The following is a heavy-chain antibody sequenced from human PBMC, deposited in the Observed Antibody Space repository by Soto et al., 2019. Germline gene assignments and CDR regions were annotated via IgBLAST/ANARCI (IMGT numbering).Heavy chain of an antibody. D-gene: IGHD3-22*01. CDR2: LYHSGNT. CDR3: ARSPSGHYKGAEYLQH. J-gene: IGHJ1*01. CDR1: DGSISRGGYS. Sequence: SETLSLTCTVSDGSISRGGYSWSWIRQPPGKGLQWIGYLYHSGNTYYNPSLKSRVTISVDRSKNQVSLNLRSVTAADTAVYYCARSPSGHYKGAEYLQHWGQGTPVTVSS. V-gene: IGHV4-30-2*01.